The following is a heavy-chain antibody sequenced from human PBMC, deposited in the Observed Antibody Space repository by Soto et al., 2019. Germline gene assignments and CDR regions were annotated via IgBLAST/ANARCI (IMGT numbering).Heavy chain of an antibody. Sequence: ASVKVSCKASGGTFSSYAISWVRQAPGQGLEWMGGIIPILGIANYAQKFQGRVTITADKSTSTAYMELSSLRTDDTAVYYCARGLEGLGGPSSGYYYDYWGQGTLVTVSS. J-gene: IGHJ4*02. CDR2: IIPILGIA. CDR3: ARGLEGLGGPSSGYYYDY. D-gene: IGHD3-22*01. V-gene: IGHV1-69*10. CDR1: GGTFSSYA.